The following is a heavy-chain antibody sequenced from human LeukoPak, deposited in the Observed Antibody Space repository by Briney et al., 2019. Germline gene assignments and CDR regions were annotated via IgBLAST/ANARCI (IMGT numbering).Heavy chain of an antibody. CDR2: INPSGGST. D-gene: IGHD2-2*01. CDR3: ARGIKDIVVVPAAVIPPDLNYYYYYMDV. CDR1: GYTFTSYY. V-gene: IGHV1-46*01. Sequence: ASVKVSCKASGYTFTSYYMHWVRQAPGQGLEWMGIINPSGGSTSYAQKFQGRVTISVDTSKNQFSLKLSSVTAADTAVYYCARGIKDIVVVPAAVIPPDLNYYYYYMDVWGKGTTVTVSS. J-gene: IGHJ6*03.